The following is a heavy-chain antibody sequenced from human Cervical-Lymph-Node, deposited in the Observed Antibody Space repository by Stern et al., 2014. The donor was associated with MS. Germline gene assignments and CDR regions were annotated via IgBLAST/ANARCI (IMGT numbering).Heavy chain of an antibody. J-gene: IGHJ5*02. CDR2: IHYNGNT. V-gene: IGHV4-31*03. CDR3: ARGAVPGASWFDP. Sequence: QVQLQESGPGLVKPSQTLSLTCTVSGGSISGGGYYWSWIRQHPGKGLEWIGYIHYNGNTYYNPSLNSRVTISVDTSQNQFSLKMNSMTAADTAVYYCARGAVPGASWFDPWGQGTLVTVSS. CDR1: GGSISGGGYY. D-gene: IGHD6-19*01.